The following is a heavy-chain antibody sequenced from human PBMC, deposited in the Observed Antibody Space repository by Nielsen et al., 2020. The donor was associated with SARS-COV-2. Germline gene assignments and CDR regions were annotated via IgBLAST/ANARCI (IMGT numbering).Heavy chain of an antibody. V-gene: IGHV1-46*01. D-gene: IGHD3-22*01. Sequence: ASVKVSCKASGYTFTSYYMHWVRQAPGQGLEWMGIINPSGGSTSYAQKFQGRVTMTRDTSTSTAYMELRSLRSDDTAVYYCARDSSGYQMPFDYWGQGTLVTVSS. CDR2: INPSGGST. J-gene: IGHJ4*02. CDR3: ARDSSGYQMPFDY. CDR1: GYTFTSYY.